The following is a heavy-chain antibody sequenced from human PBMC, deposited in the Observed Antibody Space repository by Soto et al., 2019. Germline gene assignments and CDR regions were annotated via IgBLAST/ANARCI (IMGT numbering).Heavy chain of an antibody. CDR2: ISGSGGGT. Sequence: QPGGSLRLSCAASGFTFSSYAMSWVRQAPGKGLEWVSSISGSGGGTYYADSVKGRFTISRDNSKNTLYLQMNSLRAEDTAVYYCAKTDFQWPRKYSDYWGQGTVVTVSS. D-gene: IGHD5-12*01. CDR1: GFTFSSYA. J-gene: IGHJ4*02. V-gene: IGHV3-23*01. CDR3: AKTDFQWPRKYSDY.